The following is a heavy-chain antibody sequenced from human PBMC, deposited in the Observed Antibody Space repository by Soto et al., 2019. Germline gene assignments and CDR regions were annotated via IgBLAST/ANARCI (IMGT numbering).Heavy chain of an antibody. D-gene: IGHD2-15*01. J-gene: IGHJ6*02. Sequence: EVQLVESGGGLIQPGGSLRLSCAASGFTVSYFYMNWVRQAPGKGLEWVSVIYGGDSTYYTDSVKGRFTTSRDSSKNTVYLQMNSLRAEDTAVYYCARVDSVDYYYGMDVWGQGTTVTVSS. CDR3: ARVDSVDYYYGMDV. CDR1: GFTVSYFY. V-gene: IGHV3-53*01. CDR2: IYGGDST.